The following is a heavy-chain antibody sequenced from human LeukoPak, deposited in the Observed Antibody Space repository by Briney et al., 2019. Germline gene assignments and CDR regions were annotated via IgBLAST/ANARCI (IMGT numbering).Heavy chain of an antibody. Sequence: PGGSLRLSCAASGFTFSSYAMTWVRQAPGKGLEWVSGISGSGGSTYYADSVKGRFTISRDNSKNTLSLQLNSLRAEDTAVYYCAEDPGGQSFYYSYGMDVWGRGTTVTVSS. J-gene: IGHJ6*02. CDR3: AEDPGGQSFYYSYGMDV. CDR2: ISGSGGST. D-gene: IGHD4-23*01. V-gene: IGHV3-23*01. CDR1: GFTFSSYA.